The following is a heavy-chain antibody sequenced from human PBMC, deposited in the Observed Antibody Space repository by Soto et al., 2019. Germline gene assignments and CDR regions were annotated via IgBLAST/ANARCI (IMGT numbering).Heavy chain of an antibody. CDR1: GGTFSSYA. V-gene: IGHV1-8*02. CDR2: MNPNSGNT. J-gene: IGHJ6*02. Sequence: EASVKVSCKASGGTFSSYAISWVRQAPGQGLEWMGWMNPNSGNTGYAQKFQGRVTMTRNTSISTAYMELSSLRSEDTAVYYCARGYYDFWRVQEDVWGQGTTVTVSS. D-gene: IGHD3-3*01. CDR3: ARGYYDFWRVQEDV.